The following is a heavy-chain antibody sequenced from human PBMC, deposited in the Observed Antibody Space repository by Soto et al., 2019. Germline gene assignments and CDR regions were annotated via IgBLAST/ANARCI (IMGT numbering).Heavy chain of an antibody. Sequence: QVQLQESGPGLVKPSETLSLTCTVSGDSISSYYWSWIRQPPGKGLEWIGYIDYSGSTNYNPSLKGRVLISVAKSKNQFSLNLNSVTAADTAVYYCARQWVVAAARYFDLWGRGTQVTVSS. J-gene: IGHJ2*01. CDR2: IDYSGST. V-gene: IGHV4-59*08. CDR1: GDSISSYY. CDR3: ARQWVVAAARYFDL. D-gene: IGHD2-15*01.